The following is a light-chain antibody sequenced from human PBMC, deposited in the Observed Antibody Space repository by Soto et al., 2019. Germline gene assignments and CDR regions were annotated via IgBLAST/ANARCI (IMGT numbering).Light chain of an antibody. J-gene: IGLJ1*01. V-gene: IGLV2-14*03. CDR3: SSYTSSSTYV. CDR2: DVS. Sequence: QSALTQPASVSGSPGQSITISCTGSTSDVGAYNYVSWYQQYPGKAPKLMIYDVSNRPSGVSNRFSVSKSGNTASLTISGLQAEDEADYYCSSYTSSSTYVFGSGTKVTVL. CDR1: TSDVGAYNY.